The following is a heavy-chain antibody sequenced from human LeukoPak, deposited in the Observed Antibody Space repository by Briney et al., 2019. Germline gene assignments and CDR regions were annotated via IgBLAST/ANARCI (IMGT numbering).Heavy chain of an antibody. V-gene: IGHV4-30-4*01. CDR1: GGSISCGDYY. Sequence: SQTLSLTCTVSGGSISCGDYYWSWIRQPPGRGLEFIGYIYYSGNTYYNPSLKSRVTISVDTSKNQFSLKLSSVTAADTAVYYCASRPESEAYFDYWGQGTLVTVSS. CDR2: IYYSGNT. CDR3: ASRPESEAYFDY. J-gene: IGHJ4*02.